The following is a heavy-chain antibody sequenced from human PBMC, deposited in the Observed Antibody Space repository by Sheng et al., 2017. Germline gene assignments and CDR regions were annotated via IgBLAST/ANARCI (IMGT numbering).Heavy chain of an antibody. V-gene: IGHV4-59*12. Sequence: QVQLQESGPGLVKPSETLSLTCSVSGGPISSYYWSWIRQSPGKGLEWIGYISHIGSTNYNPTLRSRVTISVDTSKNQFSLKLSSVTAXDTAVYYCARGKGYYYYMDVWGQGTTVSVSS. CDR1: GGPISSYY. J-gene: IGHJ6*03. CDR2: ISHIGST. CDR3: ARGKGYYYYMDV.